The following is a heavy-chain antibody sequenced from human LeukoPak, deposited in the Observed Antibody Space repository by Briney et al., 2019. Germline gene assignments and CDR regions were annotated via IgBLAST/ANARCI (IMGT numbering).Heavy chain of an antibody. Sequence: GRSLRLSCAASGFTFDDYAMHWVRQAPGKGLERVSGISWNSGSVGYADSVKGRFTISRDNAKNSLYLQMNSLRAEDTALYYCAKDISYYYGSGGGMDVWGQGTTVTVSS. J-gene: IGHJ6*02. CDR1: GFTFDDYA. D-gene: IGHD3-10*01. CDR2: ISWNSGSV. V-gene: IGHV3-9*01. CDR3: AKDISYYYGSGGGMDV.